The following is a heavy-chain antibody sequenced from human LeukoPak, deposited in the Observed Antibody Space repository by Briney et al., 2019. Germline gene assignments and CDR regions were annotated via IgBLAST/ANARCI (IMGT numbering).Heavy chain of an antibody. CDR1: GFTFSTHA. D-gene: IGHD1-14*01. V-gene: IGHV3-33*01. J-gene: IGHJ4*02. CDR3: ARLVTGNS. CDR2: IWFDGKTT. Sequence: SGGSLRLSCAASGFTFSTHAMHWVRQAPAKGLEWVAMIWFDGKTTYYVNSVKGRFTISRDNSKNTVDLRMNSLRAEDTAVYYCARLVTGNSWGQGTLVTVSS.